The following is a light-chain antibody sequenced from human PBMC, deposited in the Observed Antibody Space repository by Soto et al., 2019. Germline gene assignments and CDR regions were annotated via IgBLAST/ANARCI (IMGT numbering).Light chain of an antibody. J-gene: IGLJ2*01. Sequence: QSALTQPPSASGSPGQSVTSSCTGSSSDVGGYNYVSWYQQHPGKAPKLIIYEVYKRPSGVPDRFSGSKSDNTASLTVSGLRAEDEADYYCSSHAGSINVAFGGGTKVTVL. CDR3: SSHAGSINVA. CDR1: SSDVGGYNY. CDR2: EVY. V-gene: IGLV2-8*01.